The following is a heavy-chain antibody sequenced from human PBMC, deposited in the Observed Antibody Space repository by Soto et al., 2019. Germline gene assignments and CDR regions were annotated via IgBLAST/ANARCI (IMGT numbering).Heavy chain of an antibody. Sequence: QVQLVESGGGVVQPGRSLRLSCAASGFTFSSYGMHWVRQAPGKGLEWVAVISYDGSNKYYADSVKGRFTISRDNSKNTLYLQMNSLVADDTAVYYCAKSYDSSGYCFDYWGQGTLVTVSS. CDR2: ISYDGSNK. CDR3: AKSYDSSGYCFDY. V-gene: IGHV3-30*18. J-gene: IGHJ4*02. CDR1: GFTFSSYG. D-gene: IGHD3-22*01.